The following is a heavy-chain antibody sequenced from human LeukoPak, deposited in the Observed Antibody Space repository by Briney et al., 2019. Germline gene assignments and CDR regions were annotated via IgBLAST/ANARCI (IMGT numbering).Heavy chain of an antibody. D-gene: IGHD3-16*02. Sequence: ASVKVSCKASGYTFTSYYMHWVRQAPGQGLEWMGIINPSGGSTSYAQKFQGRVTMTRDTSTSTVYMELSSLRSEDTAVYYCARGRVITFGGVIVTDLNYWGQGTLVTVSS. CDR3: ARGRVITFGGVIVTDLNY. J-gene: IGHJ4*02. CDR1: GYTFTSYY. V-gene: IGHV1-46*01. CDR2: INPSGGST.